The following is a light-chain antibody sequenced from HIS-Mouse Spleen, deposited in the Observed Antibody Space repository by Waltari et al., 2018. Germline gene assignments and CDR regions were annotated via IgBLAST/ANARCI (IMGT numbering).Light chain of an antibody. Sequence: QSALTQPPSASGSPGQSVTISCTGTSSDVGGYNYVSWYQQHPGKAPKLMIYEVSNQPSGVPDRFSGSKSGNTASLTVSGLQAEDEADYYCSSYAGSNNFDVVFGGGTKLTVL. CDR3: SSYAGSNNFDVV. CDR1: SSDVGGYNY. V-gene: IGLV2-8*01. CDR2: EVS. J-gene: IGLJ2*01.